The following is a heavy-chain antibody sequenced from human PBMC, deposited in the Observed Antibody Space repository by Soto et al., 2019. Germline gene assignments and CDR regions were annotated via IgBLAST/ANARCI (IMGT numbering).Heavy chain of an antibody. CDR2: IYSGGST. CDR3: ARAGLDDFWSGYYTDYYYYMDV. V-gene: IGHV3-66*01. CDR1: GFTVSSNY. J-gene: IGHJ6*03. D-gene: IGHD3-3*01. Sequence: GGSLRLSCAASGFTVSSNYMSWVRQAPGKGLEWVSVIYSGGSTYYADSMKGRFNISRDNSKNTMYLQMNSLRAEDTAVYYCARAGLDDFWSGYYTDYYYYMDVWGKGTTVTVSS.